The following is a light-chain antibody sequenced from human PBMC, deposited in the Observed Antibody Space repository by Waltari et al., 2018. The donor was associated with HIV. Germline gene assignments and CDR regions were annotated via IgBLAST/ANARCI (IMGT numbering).Light chain of an antibody. CDR3: QTWGTGIWV. Sequence: QLVLTPSPSASASLGASVKLTCTLSRGHSSYAITRHPQQPEKGPRYLMKLNSDGSHSNGDGIPDRFSGSSAGAERYLTISSRQSEDEADYYCQTWGTGIWVFGGGTKLTVL. J-gene: IGLJ3*02. CDR2: LNSDGSH. V-gene: IGLV4-69*01. CDR1: RGHSSYA.